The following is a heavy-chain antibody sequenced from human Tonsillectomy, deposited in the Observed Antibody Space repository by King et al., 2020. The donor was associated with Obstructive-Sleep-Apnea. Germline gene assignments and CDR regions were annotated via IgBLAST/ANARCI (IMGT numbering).Heavy chain of an antibody. D-gene: IGHD3-10*01. CDR1: GGSISSSSYY. Sequence: QLQESGPGLVKPSETLSLTCTVSGGSISSSSYYWGWIRQPPGKGLEGIGSIYYSWRTYYNPSLNSRVTISVDTSKNKFSLKLSAVTAADTAVYYCARQYGSGSSRYFQHWGQGTLVTVSS. V-gene: IGHV4-39*01. CDR2: IYYSWRT. J-gene: IGHJ1*01. CDR3: ARQYGSGSSRYFQH.